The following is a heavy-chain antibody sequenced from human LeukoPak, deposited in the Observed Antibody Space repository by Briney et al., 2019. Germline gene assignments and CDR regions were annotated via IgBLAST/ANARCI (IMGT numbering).Heavy chain of an antibody. CDR1: GFTFSGYW. CDR2: IKQDGSEK. CDR3: ARWVGISRYFDL. V-gene: IGHV3-7*02. J-gene: IGHJ4*02. D-gene: IGHD1-26*01. Sequence: PGGSLRLSCAASGFTFSGYWMSWVRQAPGKGLEWVAHIKQDGSEKYYVDSVKGRFTIPRDNAKNSLYLQLNSLRLEDTAVYYCARWVGISRYFDLWGQGTLVTVSS.